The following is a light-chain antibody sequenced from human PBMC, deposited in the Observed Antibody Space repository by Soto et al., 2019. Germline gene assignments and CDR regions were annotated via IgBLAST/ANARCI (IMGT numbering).Light chain of an antibody. J-gene: IGKJ5*01. Sequence: ESVLMQSPGTLSLSPGERATLSCRAIQSVSSSYLAWYQQKPGKPPRLLIYGASSRATGIPDRFSGSGSGTDFTLTISRLEPEDFEVFYCQHYDSLPITFGQGTRLENK. CDR2: GAS. CDR1: QSVSSSY. V-gene: IGKV3-20*01. CDR3: QHYDSLPIT.